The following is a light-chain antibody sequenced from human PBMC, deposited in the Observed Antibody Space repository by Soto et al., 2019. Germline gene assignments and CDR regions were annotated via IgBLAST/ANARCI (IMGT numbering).Light chain of an antibody. Sequence: DIQMTQSPSTLSASAGDRVTITCRASQSVTSWLAWYQQKPGKAPNLLIYKASNLEYGVSSRFSGSGYGTEFTLTISSLQSDDFATCCCQQYRGYSWTFGPGTKVEIK. CDR1: QSVTSW. CDR2: KAS. CDR3: QQYRGYSWT. V-gene: IGKV1-5*03. J-gene: IGKJ1*01.